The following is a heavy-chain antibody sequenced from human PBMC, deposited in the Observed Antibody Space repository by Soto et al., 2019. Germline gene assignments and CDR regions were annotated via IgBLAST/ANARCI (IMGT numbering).Heavy chain of an antibody. CDR1: GYTFRSHG. CDR2: ISAYNGNT. CDR3: VRDSGSGYDR. D-gene: IGHD3-22*01. Sequence: QVQLVQSAAEVKKPGASVKVSCATSGYTFRSHGISWVRQAPGQGLEWMGWISAYNGNTAYVRRFQGRITKTTDASTNTDYIELRYLTYDDTAVYYCVRDSGSGYDRWGQGTRVTVSA. J-gene: IGHJ5*02. V-gene: IGHV1-18*01.